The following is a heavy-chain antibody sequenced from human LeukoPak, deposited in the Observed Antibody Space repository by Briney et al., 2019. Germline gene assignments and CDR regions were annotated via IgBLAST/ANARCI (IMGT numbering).Heavy chain of an antibody. CDR3: ARARSSYGYGDAFDI. CDR1: GFTFSNYA. V-gene: IGHV3-30*04. CDR2: ISYDGSNK. J-gene: IGHJ3*02. Sequence: GGSLRLSCAASGFTFSNYALHWVRQAPGKGLEWVAVISYDGSNKFYADSVRGRFTISRDNAKNSLYLRMNSLRAEDTAVYYCARARSSYGYGDAFDIWGQGTMVTVSS. D-gene: IGHD5-18*01.